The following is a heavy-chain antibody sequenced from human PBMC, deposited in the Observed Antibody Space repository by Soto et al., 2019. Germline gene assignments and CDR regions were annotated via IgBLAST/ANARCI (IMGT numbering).Heavy chain of an antibody. CDR3: ARVPTP. J-gene: IGHJ3*01. V-gene: IGHV4-30-2*01. CDR2: IYHSGST. CDR1: GGSISSGGYS. Sequence: QQQLQESGSGLVKPSQTLSLTCAVSGGSISSGGYSWSWIRQPPGKGLEWIGYIYHSGSTYYNPSLKSRLTTSVDRSKNQFSLKLRSVTAADTAVYYCARVPTPWGQGTMVTVSS.